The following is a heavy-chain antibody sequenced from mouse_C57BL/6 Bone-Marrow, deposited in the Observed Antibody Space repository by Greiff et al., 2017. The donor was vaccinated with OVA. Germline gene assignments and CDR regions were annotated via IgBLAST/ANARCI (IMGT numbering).Heavy chain of an antibody. Sequence: QVQLQQPGAELVMPGASVKLSCKASGYTLTSYWMHWVKQRPGQGLEWIGEIDPSDSYTNYNQKFKGKSTLTVDKSSSTAYMPLSSLTSEDSAVYYCARERNSAWFAYWGQGTLVTVSA. CDR1: GYTLTSYW. V-gene: IGHV1-69*01. CDR2: IDPSDSYT. CDR3: ARERNSAWFAY. D-gene: IGHD2-1*01. J-gene: IGHJ3*01.